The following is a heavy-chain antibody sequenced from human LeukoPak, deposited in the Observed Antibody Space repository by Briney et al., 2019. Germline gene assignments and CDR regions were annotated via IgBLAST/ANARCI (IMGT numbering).Heavy chain of an antibody. V-gene: IGHV3-7*03. Sequence: GALLLSCAASGCTFISYWMRWGRQAPGKGLEWVANIKQDGSEKYYVDSVKGPFTISRDNAKNSLYLQMNSLRAEDTAVYYCTTEDYDSSGYYIQRELAFDYWGQGTLVTVSS. CDR1: GCTFISYW. D-gene: IGHD3-22*01. CDR2: IKQDGSEK. CDR3: TTEDYDSSGYYIQRELAFDY. J-gene: IGHJ4*02.